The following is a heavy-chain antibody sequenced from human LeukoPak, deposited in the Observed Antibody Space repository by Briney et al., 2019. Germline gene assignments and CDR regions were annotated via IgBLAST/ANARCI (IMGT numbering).Heavy chain of an antibody. V-gene: IGHV3-64*01. CDR2: ISSNGDTT. Sequence: GGSLKLSCAASGFTFSSYPMHWVRQAPGKGLEYVSAISSNGDTTYYANSVRGRFTVSRDNSKNTLYLQMGSLRTEDMAIYYCARETIGTNDYWGQGTLVTVSS. CDR3: ARETIGTNDY. J-gene: IGHJ4*02. D-gene: IGHD5-24*01. CDR1: GFTFSSYP.